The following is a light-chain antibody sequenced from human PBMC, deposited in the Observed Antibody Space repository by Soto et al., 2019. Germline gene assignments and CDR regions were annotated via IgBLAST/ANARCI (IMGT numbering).Light chain of an antibody. CDR1: QSVSSN. CDR2: DTS. CDR3: QQRTNWPPIFT. J-gene: IGKJ3*01. Sequence: EIVLTQSPATLSLSPGERATLSCRASQSVSSNLAWYQQKPGQPPRLLIYDTSNRATGIPARFSGSGSGTDFSPTISSLEPEDFSIYYCQQRTNWPPIFTFGPGTKVDIK. V-gene: IGKV3-11*01.